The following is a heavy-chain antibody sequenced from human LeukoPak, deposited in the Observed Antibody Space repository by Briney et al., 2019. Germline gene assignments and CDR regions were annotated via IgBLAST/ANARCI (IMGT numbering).Heavy chain of an antibody. CDR3: ATFVGPVTDFDY. CDR2: IIPILGLA. CDR1: GGTFSSYA. D-gene: IGHD2-21*02. V-gene: IGHV1-69*04. Sequence: ASVKVSCKASGGTFSSYAISWVRQAPGQGLEWMGRIIPILGLANYAQKFQGRVTITADKSTSTAYMDLSSLRSEDTAVYYCATFVGPVTDFDYWGQGTVVTVSS. J-gene: IGHJ4*02.